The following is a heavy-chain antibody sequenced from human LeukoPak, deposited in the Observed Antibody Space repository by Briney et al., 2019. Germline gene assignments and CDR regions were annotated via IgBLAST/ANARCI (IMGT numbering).Heavy chain of an antibody. CDR1: GFTFSSYG. V-gene: IGHV3-30*18. J-gene: IGHJ4*02. Sequence: PGGSLRLSCAASGFTFSSYGMHWVRQAPGKGLEWVAVISYDGSNKYYADSVKGRFTISRDNSKNTLYLQMNSLRAEDTAVYYCAKAAEWELLSLWGQGTLVTASS. CDR2: ISYDGSNK. CDR3: AKAAEWELLSL. D-gene: IGHD1-26*01.